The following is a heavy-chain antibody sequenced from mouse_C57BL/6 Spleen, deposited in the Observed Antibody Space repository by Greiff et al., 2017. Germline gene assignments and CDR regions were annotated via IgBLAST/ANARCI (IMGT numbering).Heavy chain of an antibody. CDR3: AREGNY. V-gene: IGHV1-72*01. CDR1: GYTFTSYW. Sequence: QVQLLQPGAELVKPGASVKLSCKASGYTFTSYWMHWVKQRPGRGLEWIGRIDPNSGGTKYNEKFKSKATLTVDKPSSPAYMQRSSLTSEDSAVYYCAREGNYWGQGTTLTVSS. CDR2: IDPNSGGT. J-gene: IGHJ2*01.